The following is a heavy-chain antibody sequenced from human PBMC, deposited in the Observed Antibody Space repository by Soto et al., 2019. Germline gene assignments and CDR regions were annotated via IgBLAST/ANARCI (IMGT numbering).Heavy chain of an antibody. J-gene: IGHJ3*02. Sequence: ESLKISCKGSGYSFTSYWIGWVRQMPGKGLEWMGTIYPGDSDTRYSPSFQGQVTISADTSISTAYLQWSSLKASETAMYYCARSQDSSGSPDAFDIWGQGTMVTVSS. CDR3: ARSQDSSGSPDAFDI. CDR1: GYSFTSYW. D-gene: IGHD3-22*01. CDR2: IYPGDSDT. V-gene: IGHV5-51*01.